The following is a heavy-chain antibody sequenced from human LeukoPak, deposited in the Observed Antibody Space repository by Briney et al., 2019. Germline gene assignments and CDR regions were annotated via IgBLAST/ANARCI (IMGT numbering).Heavy chain of an antibody. CDR3: ARGGVVGAADAFDI. J-gene: IGHJ3*02. Sequence: SETLSLTCTVSGGSISSYYWSWIRQPPGKGLEWIGYIYYSGSTNYNPSLKSRVTISVDTSKNQFSLKLSSVTAADTAVYYCARGGVVGAADAFDIWGQGTMVTVSS. CDR2: IYYSGST. D-gene: IGHD1-26*01. CDR1: GGSISSYY. V-gene: IGHV4-59*01.